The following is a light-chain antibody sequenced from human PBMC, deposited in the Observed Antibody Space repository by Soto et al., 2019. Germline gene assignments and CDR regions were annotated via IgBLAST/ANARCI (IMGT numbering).Light chain of an antibody. J-gene: IGKJ2*01. CDR3: QQYGTSPYT. Sequence: EIVLTQSPGTLSLSPGERATLSCRASQSVSNSYLAWYRQKPGQAPRLLIYGASSRATGIPDRFSGSGSETDFTLTISRLEPEDFAVYYCQQYGTSPYTFGQGTNLEIK. CDR2: GAS. CDR1: QSVSNSY. V-gene: IGKV3-20*01.